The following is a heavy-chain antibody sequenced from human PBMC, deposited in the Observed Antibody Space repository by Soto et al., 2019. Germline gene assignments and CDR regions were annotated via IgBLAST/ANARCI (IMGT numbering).Heavy chain of an antibody. D-gene: IGHD3-22*01. CDR2: IFHDGTA. CDR3: ARLVYDTRLNSMYFGF. Sequence: SETLSLTCAVSGASISSGNWWTWVRQTPQRGLEYIGEIFHDGTANYYPSFERRVAISVDTSKNQFSLKLTSVTAADTAIYFCARLVYDTRLNSMYFGFWGQGALVTVSS. CDR1: GASISSGNW. V-gene: IGHV4-4*02. J-gene: IGHJ4*02.